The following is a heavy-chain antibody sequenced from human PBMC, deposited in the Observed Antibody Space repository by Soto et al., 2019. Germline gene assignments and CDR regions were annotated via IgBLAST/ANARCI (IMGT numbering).Heavy chain of an antibody. D-gene: IGHD5-18*01. CDR3: ARETRFSGYSYGYYFDY. J-gene: IGHJ4*02. Sequence: ASVKVSCKASGYTFTSYAMNWVRQAPGQGFEWMGWINTNTGNPTYAQGFTGRFVFSLDTSVSTAYLQISSLKAEDTAVYYCARETRFSGYSYGYYFDYWGQGTLVTVSS. CDR1: GYTFTSYA. V-gene: IGHV7-4-1*02. CDR2: INTNTGNP.